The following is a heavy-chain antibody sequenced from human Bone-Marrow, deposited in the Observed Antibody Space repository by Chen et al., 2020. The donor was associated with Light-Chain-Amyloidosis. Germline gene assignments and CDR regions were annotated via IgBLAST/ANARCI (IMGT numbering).Heavy chain of an antibody. V-gene: IGHV1-18*04. CDR3: VRGREWFDP. Sequence: QVQLVQSGAEVKKPVASVNVSCKASGYIFTNYGIGWVRPAPGQGLEWLGWVSAYNDDRNYIQKLQGRVTMTTDASTNTWYMELRSLTSDDTAVYYCVRGREWFDPWGQGTLVTVSS. CDR2: VSAYNDDR. CDR1: GYIFTNYG. J-gene: IGHJ5*02.